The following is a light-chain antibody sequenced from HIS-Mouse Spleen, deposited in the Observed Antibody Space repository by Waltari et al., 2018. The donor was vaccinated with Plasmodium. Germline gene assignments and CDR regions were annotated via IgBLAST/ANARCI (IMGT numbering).Light chain of an antibody. CDR1: SSDVGSYNL. J-gene: IGLJ1*01. V-gene: IGLV2-14*02. CDR3: SSYTSSSTLDV. Sequence: QSALTQPASVSGSPGQSITISCTGTSSDVGSYNLVSWYQQHPGKAPKLMIHQGSKRPSGVSNRFSGSKSGNTASLTISGLQAEDEADYYCSSYTSSSTLDVFGTGTKVTVL. CDR2: QGS.